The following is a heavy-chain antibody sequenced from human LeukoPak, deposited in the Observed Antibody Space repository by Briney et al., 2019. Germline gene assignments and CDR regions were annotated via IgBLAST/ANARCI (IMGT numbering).Heavy chain of an antibody. J-gene: IGHJ5*02. D-gene: IGHD6-19*01. V-gene: IGHV4-34*01. CDR3: AREQPQWLVRAWFDP. CDR1: GGSFSGYY. Sequence: PSETLSLTCAVYGGSFSGYYWSWIRQPSGKGLEWIGEINHSGSTNYNPSLKSRVTISVDTSKNQFSLKLSSVTAADTAVYYCAREQPQWLVRAWFDPWGQGTLVTVSS. CDR2: INHSGST.